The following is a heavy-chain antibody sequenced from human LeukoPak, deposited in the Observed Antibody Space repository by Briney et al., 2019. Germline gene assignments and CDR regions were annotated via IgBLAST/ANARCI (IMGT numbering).Heavy chain of an antibody. J-gene: IGHJ4*02. D-gene: IGHD5/OR15-5a*01. CDR1: GFTFSDAW. CDR2: IKSKTDGGTT. Sequence: KSGGSLRLSCAASGFTFSDAWMTWVRQAPGKGLEWVGRIKSKTDGGTTDYAAPVKGRFTISRDDSKNTLYLQMNSLKTEDTAVYYCTTESTRGGGYFDYWGQGTLVTVSS. V-gene: IGHV3-15*01. CDR3: TTESTRGGGYFDY.